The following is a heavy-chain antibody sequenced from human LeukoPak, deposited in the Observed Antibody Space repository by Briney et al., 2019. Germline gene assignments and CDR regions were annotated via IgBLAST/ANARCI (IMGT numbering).Heavy chain of an antibody. V-gene: IGHV4-59*01. CDR1: GGSISSYY. D-gene: IGHD3-22*01. CDR2: IYYSGST. J-gene: IGHJ5*02. Sequence: SETLSLTCTVSGGSISSYYWSWIRQPPGKGLEWIGYIYYSGSTDYNPSLKSRVTISVDTSKNQFSLKLSSVTAADTAVYYCAREGDTYYYDSSGYYVGHWFDPWGQGTLVTVSS. CDR3: AREGDTYYYDSSGYYVGHWFDP.